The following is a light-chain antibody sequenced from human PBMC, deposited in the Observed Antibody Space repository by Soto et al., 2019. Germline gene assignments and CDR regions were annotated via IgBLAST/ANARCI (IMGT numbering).Light chain of an antibody. CDR2: GAP. CDR1: QSVSSN. V-gene: IGKV3-15*01. Sequence: IVLPQSPATLSLSPWERATLSCRASQSVSSNFAWYHQKPGQAPRLLIHGAPTRATGIPARFSGSGSGTAFTLTISSLQSEEFAVYYCQQYNNWPPGTFGGGTKVDIK. CDR3: QQYNNWPPGT. J-gene: IGKJ4*01.